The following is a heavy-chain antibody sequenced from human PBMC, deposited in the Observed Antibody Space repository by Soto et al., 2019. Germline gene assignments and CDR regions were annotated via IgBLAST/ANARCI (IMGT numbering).Heavy chain of an antibody. V-gene: IGHV3-21*01. CDR3: VRLYDSSGYYYFDY. J-gene: IGHJ4*02. CDR2: IGSGGSFI. Sequence: RLSCVASGFTFSRYSMNWVRQAPGRGLEWVSSIGSGGSFIYYADSLKGRFTISRDNAKNTLYLQMSRLRAEDTAVYYCVRLYDSSGYYYFDYWGQGTPVTLP. CDR1: GFTFSRYS. D-gene: IGHD3-22*01.